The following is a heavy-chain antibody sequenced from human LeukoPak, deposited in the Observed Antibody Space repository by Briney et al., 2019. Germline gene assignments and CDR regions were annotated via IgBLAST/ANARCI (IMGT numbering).Heavy chain of an antibody. D-gene: IGHD1-26*01. CDR1: GGSFSGYY. J-gene: IGHJ4*02. V-gene: IGHV4-34*09. CDR2: INHSGST. CDR3: ARENSGSYLFDY. Sequence: SETLSLTCAVYGGSFSGYYWSWIRQPPGKGLEWIGEINHSGSTNYNPSLKSRLTISIDTSENQFSLRLSSVTAADTAVYYCARENSGSYLFDYWGQGTLVTVSS.